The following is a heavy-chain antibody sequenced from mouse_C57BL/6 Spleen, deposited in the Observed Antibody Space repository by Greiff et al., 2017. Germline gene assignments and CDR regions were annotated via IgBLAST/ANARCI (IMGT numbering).Heavy chain of an antibody. V-gene: IGHV1-15*01. J-gene: IGHJ2*01. CDR2: IDPETGGT. CDR1: GYTFTDYE. Sequence: QVQLQQSGAELVRPGASVTLSCKASGYTFTDYEMHWVKQTPVHGLEWIGAIDPETGGTASNQKFKGKAILTADKSSSTAYMELRSLTSEDSAVYYCTRDYDGYYAYYFDYWGQGTTLTVSS. CDR3: TRDYDGYYAYYFDY. D-gene: IGHD2-3*01.